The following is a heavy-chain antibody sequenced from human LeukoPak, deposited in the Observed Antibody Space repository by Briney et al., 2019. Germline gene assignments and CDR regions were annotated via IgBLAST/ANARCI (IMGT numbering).Heavy chain of an antibody. CDR1: GFTFSGYA. V-gene: IGHV3-30-3*01. Sequence: GGSLRLSCAASGFTFSGYAVHWVRQAPGKGLEWVAVISFDGSNKYYADSVKGRFTISRDNAKNSLYLQMNSLRAEDTAVYYCAWELRYWGQGTLVTVSS. J-gene: IGHJ4*02. D-gene: IGHD4/OR15-4a*01. CDR2: ISFDGSNK. CDR3: AWELRY.